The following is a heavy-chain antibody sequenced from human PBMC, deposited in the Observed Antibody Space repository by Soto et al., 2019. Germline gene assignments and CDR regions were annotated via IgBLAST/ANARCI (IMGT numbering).Heavy chain of an antibody. CDR2: IYYAGST. CDR3: ARLVFHCLRGSRDDYNFYGLGF. V-gene: IGHV4-39*01. D-gene: IGHD2-15*01. CDR1: GGSISSTDHY. J-gene: IGHJ6*02. Sequence: SETLSLTCTVSGGSISSTDHYWGWIRQPPGKGLEWLGSIYYAGSTFHNPSLKRRATISVDTSRNQFSLRLSSVTASDTAVYYCARLVFHCLRGSRDDYNFYGLGFWGQGTKGTVSS.